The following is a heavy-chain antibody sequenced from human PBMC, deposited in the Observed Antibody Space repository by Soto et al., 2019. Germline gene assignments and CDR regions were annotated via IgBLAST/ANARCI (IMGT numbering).Heavy chain of an antibody. V-gene: IGHV4-31*03. D-gene: IGHD6-6*01. J-gene: IGHJ6*02. CDR2: IYSNGDT. CDR1: SDSMNSGGYY. CDR3: ARSGGSSSGYYYYAMDV. Sequence: SETLSLTCSVSSDSMNSGGYYWSWIRQHPGKGLEWIGYIYSNGDTYYNPSLTSRVTISIDTSKNQFSLNLTSLTAADTAVYYCARSGGSSSGYYYYAMDVWGQGTTVTVSS.